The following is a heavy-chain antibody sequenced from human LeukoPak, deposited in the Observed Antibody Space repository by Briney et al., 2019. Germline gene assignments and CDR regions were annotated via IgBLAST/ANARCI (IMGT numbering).Heavy chain of an antibody. CDR2: INPNSGGT. CDR3: ARRGHSSWEDY. J-gene: IGHJ4*02. Sequence: ASVKVSCKASGCTFTSYDINWVRQATGQGLEWMGWINPNSGGTNYAQKFQGRVTMTRDTSISTAYMELSRLRSDDTAVYYCARRGHSSWEDYWGQGTLVTVSS. D-gene: IGHD6-13*01. V-gene: IGHV1-2*02. CDR1: GCTFTSYD.